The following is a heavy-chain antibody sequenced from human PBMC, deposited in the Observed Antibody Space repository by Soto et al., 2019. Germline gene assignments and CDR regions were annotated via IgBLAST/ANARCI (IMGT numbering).Heavy chain of an antibody. Sequence: SVKVSCKASVGTFGSYAISWVRQAPGQGPEWMGGIIPITGTANYAQKFQGRVTITADESTSTASMQLSSLRSEDTAVYYCARSQGSSTSLEIYYYYYYGMDVWGQGTTVTVSS. CDR2: IIPITGTA. V-gene: IGHV1-69*13. CDR1: VGTFGSYA. J-gene: IGHJ6*02. D-gene: IGHD2-2*01. CDR3: ARSQGSSTSLEIYYYYYYGMDV.